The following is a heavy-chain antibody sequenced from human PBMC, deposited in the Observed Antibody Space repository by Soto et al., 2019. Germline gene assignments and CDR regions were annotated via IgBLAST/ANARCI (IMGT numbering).Heavy chain of an antibody. Sequence: PSETLSLTCTVPGGSISSGDYYWSWIRQPPGKWLEWIGEISQSGNTNYSPSLKSRVSISIDTSKKQFSLNLASVSAADTAVYYGPRALKSSGSAQTLPDFWGHGTLDTVSS. V-gene: IGHV4-39*07. D-gene: IGHD6-25*01. CDR2: ISQSGNT. CDR3: PRALKSSGSAQTLPDF. J-gene: IGHJ1*01. CDR1: GGSISSGDYY.